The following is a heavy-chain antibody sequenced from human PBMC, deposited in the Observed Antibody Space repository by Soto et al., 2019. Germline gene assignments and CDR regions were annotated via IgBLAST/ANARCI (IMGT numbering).Heavy chain of an antibody. CDR3: ARGEGSSGWYLFDY. Sequence: QVQLQESGPGLVKPSETLSLTCTVSGGSISSYYWSWIRQPAGKGLEWIGRIYTSGSTNYNPSPMRRVTMSVDTSKSQFSLKLSSVTAADTAVYYCARGEGSSGWYLFDYWGQGTLVTVSS. V-gene: IGHV4-4*07. CDR2: IYTSGST. D-gene: IGHD6-19*01. CDR1: GGSISSYY. J-gene: IGHJ4*02.